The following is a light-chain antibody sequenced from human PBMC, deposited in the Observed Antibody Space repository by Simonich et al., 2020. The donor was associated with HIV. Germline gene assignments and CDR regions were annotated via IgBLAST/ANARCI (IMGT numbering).Light chain of an antibody. J-gene: IGLJ2*01. V-gene: IGLV2-8*01. Sequence: QSALTQPPSASGAPGQSVPISGPGTSSDVGGYNMVSWYQQHPGKAPKLMICEVAKRPSGLPDRCSGSKSGNTASLTVSGLQAEDEADYYCSSYAGNNILVFGGGTKLTVL. CDR1: SSDVGGYNM. CDR2: EVA. CDR3: SSYAGNNILV.